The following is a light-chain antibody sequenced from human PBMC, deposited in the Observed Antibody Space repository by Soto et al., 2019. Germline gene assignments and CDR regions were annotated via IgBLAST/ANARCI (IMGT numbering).Light chain of an antibody. Sequence: QSALAQARSVSRSRGQSVTISCTGTSTDVGGYNYVSWYQQHPGKVPKLMLYDVSKRPSGVPDRFSGSKSGNTATLTISGLQAEDEADYYCCSYAGRDTLYVFGSGTKVTVL. V-gene: IGLV2-11*01. CDR2: DVS. CDR1: STDVGGYNY. J-gene: IGLJ1*01. CDR3: CSYAGRDTLYV.